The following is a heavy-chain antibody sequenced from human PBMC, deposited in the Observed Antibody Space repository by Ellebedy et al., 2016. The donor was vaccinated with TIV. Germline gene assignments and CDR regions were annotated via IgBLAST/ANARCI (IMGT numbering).Heavy chain of an antibody. V-gene: IGHV3-9*01. CDR3: VKDKSVSGFSFWFFDL. Sequence: SLKISCAASGFNFDDYAMHWVRQAPGKDLEWVSGISWNSGSVNYADSVKGRFTTSRDNVNDSLHLQMNSLRPEDTAFYYCVKDKSVSGFSFWFFDLWGRGTLVTVSS. CDR1: GFNFDDYA. J-gene: IGHJ2*01. CDR2: ISWNSGSV. D-gene: IGHD3-22*01.